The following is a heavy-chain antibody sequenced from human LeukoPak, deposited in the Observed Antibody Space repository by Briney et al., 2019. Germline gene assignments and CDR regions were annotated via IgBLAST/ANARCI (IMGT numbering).Heavy chain of an antibody. J-gene: IGHJ4*02. CDR3: AREDIVAAYFEF. V-gene: IGHV3-74*01. Sequence: GGSLRLSCAASGFTFSNYWMHWVRQVPGKGLVWVSRINDDGSATFYADSVKGRFTISRDDAKNSLYLQMNSLRAEDTAVYYCAREDIVAAYFEFWGQGTLVTVSS. CDR2: INDDGSAT. D-gene: IGHD6-13*01. CDR1: GFTFSNYW.